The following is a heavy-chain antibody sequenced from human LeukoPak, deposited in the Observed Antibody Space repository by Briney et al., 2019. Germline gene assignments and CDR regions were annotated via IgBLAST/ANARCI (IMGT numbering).Heavy chain of an antibody. CDR3: AKDLVT. CDR2: ISWNSGSI. J-gene: IGHJ5*02. V-gene: IGHV3-9*01. Sequence: GGSLRLSCAASGFTFDDYAMHWVRHAPGKGLEWVSGISWNSGSIGYADSVKGRFTISRDNAKNSLYLQMNSLRAEDTALYYCAKDLVTWGQGTLVTVSS. CDR1: GFTFDDYA. D-gene: IGHD3-10*01.